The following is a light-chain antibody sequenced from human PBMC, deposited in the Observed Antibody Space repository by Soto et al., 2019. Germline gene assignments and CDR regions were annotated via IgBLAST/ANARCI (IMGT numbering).Light chain of an antibody. CDR3: QQNPNNPYT. CDR1: QTINGY. Sequence: DIQMTQSPSSLSASVGDRVTITCRTSQTINGYLNWYQQKPGKAPKLLIYTASTLQSGVPSRFSGSGSGTDFTLTISSLQPEDFATCYCQQNPNNPYTFGQGTKLEI. V-gene: IGKV1-39*01. CDR2: TAS. J-gene: IGKJ2*01.